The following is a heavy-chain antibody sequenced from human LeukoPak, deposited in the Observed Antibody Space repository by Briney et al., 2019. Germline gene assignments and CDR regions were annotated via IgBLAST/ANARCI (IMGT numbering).Heavy chain of an antibody. CDR2: IWHDGSNK. Sequence: GRSLRLSCAASGFTFSDYGLHWVRQAPGKGLEWVALIWHDGSNKYYADSVMGRFTISRDNSKSTLYLQMNSLRAEDTAMYYCAKDGDAYTEFYYYYMDVWGKGTTVTVSS. D-gene: IGHD5-24*01. CDR3: AKDGDAYTEFYYYYMDV. J-gene: IGHJ6*03. CDR1: GFTFSDYG. V-gene: IGHV3-33*06.